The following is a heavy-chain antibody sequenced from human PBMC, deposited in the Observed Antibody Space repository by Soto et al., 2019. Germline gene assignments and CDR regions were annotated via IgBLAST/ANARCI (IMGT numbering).Heavy chain of an antibody. CDR3: ARLVGATYYFDY. J-gene: IGHJ4*02. V-gene: IGHV1-2*04. Sequence: GQGLEWMGWISANSGSTNYAQKFQGWVTMTTDTSTSTAYMELSRLRSDDTAVYYCARLVGATYYFDYWGQGTLVTVSS. CDR2: ISANSGST. D-gene: IGHD1-26*01.